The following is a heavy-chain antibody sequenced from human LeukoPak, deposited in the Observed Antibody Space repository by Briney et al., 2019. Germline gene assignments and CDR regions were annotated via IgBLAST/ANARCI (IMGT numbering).Heavy chain of an antibody. CDR1: GFTFSTYG. V-gene: IGHV3-30*18. J-gene: IGHJ4*02. CDR2: ILYDGSYS. Sequence: GRSLRLSCAASGFTFSTYGMHWVRQAPGKGLEWVAIILYDGSYSYYADSVKGRFTISRDNSKNTLYLQMNSLRADDTAVYYCAKDLGSDNVGSTDVWGLGTLVTVSS. D-gene: IGHD3-10*01. CDR3: AKDLGSDNVGSTDV.